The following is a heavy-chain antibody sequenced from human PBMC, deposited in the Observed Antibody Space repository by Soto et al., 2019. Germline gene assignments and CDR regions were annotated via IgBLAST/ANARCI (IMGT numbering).Heavy chain of an antibody. CDR3: ARGRSRDAFDI. CDR2: INHSGST. V-gene: IGHV4-34*01. J-gene: IGHJ3*02. Sequence: ETLSLTCAVYGGSFSGYYWSWIRQPPGKGLEWIGEINHSGSTNYNPSLKSRVTISVDTSKNQFSLKLSSVTAADTAVYYCARGRSRDAFDIWGQGTMVTVSS. CDR1: GGSFSGYY.